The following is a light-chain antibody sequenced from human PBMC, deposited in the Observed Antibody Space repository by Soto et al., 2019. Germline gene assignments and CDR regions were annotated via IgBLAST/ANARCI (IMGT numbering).Light chain of an antibody. V-gene: IGLV2-8*01. CDR1: SSDVGGYNY. Sequence: ALAQPPSASGSPGQSVAISCTGTSSDVGGYNYVSWYQQHPGKAPKLMIYEVNKRPSGVPDRFSGSKSGNTASLTVSGLQAEDEADYYCSSYAGSSNVFGSGTNVTVL. CDR3: SSYAGSSNV. CDR2: EVN. J-gene: IGLJ1*01.